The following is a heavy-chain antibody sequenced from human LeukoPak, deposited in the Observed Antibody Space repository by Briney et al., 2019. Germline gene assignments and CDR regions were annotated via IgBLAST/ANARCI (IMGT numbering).Heavy chain of an antibody. CDR1: GFTFSSYS. J-gene: IGHJ3*02. CDR2: ISSSSSYI. Sequence: GGSLRLSCAASGFTFSSYSMDWVRQAPGKGLEWVSSISSSSSYIYYADSVKGRFTISRDNAKNSLYLQMNSLRAEDTAVYYCATSTTVTTLAFDIWGQGTMVTVSS. D-gene: IGHD4-17*01. CDR3: ATSTTVTTLAFDI. V-gene: IGHV3-21*01.